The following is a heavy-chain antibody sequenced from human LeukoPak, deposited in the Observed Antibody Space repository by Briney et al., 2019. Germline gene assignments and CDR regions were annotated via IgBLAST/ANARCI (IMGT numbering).Heavy chain of an antibody. CDR3: ARGGGQTDY. Sequence: SETLSLTCTVSGGSISSYYWSWIRQPPGKGLEWIGYIYYSGSTNYNPSLKSRVTISVDTSKNQFSLKLRFVTAADTAVYYCARGGGQTDYWGQGTLVTVSS. J-gene: IGHJ4*02. CDR1: GGSISSYY. CDR2: IYYSGST. V-gene: IGHV4-59*01. D-gene: IGHD2-15*01.